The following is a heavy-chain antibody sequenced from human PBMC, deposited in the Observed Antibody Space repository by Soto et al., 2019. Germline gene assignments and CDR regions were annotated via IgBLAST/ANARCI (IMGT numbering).Heavy chain of an antibody. CDR2: IYWDDDK. CDR3: AHSPRRGKTIFSYGMDD. V-gene: IGHV2-5*02. CDR1: GFSLSTSGVG. D-gene: IGHD3-3*01. J-gene: IGHJ6*02. Sequence: QITLKESGPTLVKPTQTLTLTCTFSGFSLSTSGVGVGWIRQPPGKALEWLAFIYWDDDKRYSPSLKSRLTITKDTAKSKEHLTMTNTDPVDTATYYCAHSPRRGKTIFSYGMDDWGQGTTVTVSS.